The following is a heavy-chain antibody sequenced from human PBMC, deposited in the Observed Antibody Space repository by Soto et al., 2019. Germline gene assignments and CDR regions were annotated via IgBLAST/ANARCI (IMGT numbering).Heavy chain of an antibody. CDR1: GYTFTGYY. CDR2: INPNSGGT. CDR3: ARDRTYYYGSEPDYYYYCMVV. J-gene: IGHJ6*02. V-gene: IGHV1-2*04. Sequence: ASVKVSCKASGYTFTGYYMHWVRQAPGQGLEWMGWINPNSGGTNYAQKFQGWVTMTRDTSISTAYMELSRLRSDDTAVYYCARDRTYYYGSEPDYYYYCMVVWGQGTTVTGSS. D-gene: IGHD3-10*01.